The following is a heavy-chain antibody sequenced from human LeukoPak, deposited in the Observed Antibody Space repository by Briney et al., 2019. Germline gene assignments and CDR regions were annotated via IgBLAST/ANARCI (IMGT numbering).Heavy chain of an antibody. D-gene: IGHD2-21*02. CDR3: AKDMIRAYCGGDCYPSVWYFDL. CDR2: IRYDGRRK. V-gene: IGHV3-30*02. CDR1: GFMFSRYD. Sequence: GGSLRLSCEASGFMFSRYDMHWVRQAPGKGLEWVAFIRYDGRRKEYADSVKGRFTVSRDNSKNTLDLQMNSLRAEDTAVYYCAKDMIRAYCGGDCYPSVWYFDLWAVAPWSLSPQ. J-gene: IGHJ2*01.